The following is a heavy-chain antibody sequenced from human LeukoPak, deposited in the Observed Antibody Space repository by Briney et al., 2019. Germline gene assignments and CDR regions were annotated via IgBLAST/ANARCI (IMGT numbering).Heavy chain of an antibody. V-gene: IGHV3-48*01. CDR2: ISSSSSTL. J-gene: IGHJ4*02. CDR3: ARGAGGYDYAIDS. D-gene: IGHD5-18*01. CDR1: GFTFSSYS. Sequence: GGSLRLSCAASGFTFSSYSMNWVRQAPGKGLEWVSYISSSSSTLYYADSVKGRFTISRDNAKNSLYLQMNSLRAEDTSVYYCARGAGGYDYAIDSWGQGTLVTVSS.